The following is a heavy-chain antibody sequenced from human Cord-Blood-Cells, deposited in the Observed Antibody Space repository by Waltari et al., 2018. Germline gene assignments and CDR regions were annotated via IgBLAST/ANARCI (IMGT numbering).Heavy chain of an antibody. CDR2: IIPIFGTA. V-gene: IGHV1-69*01. D-gene: IGHD3-22*01. J-gene: IGHJ3*02. Sequence: QVQLVQSGAEVKKPGSSVKVSCKASGGTFSSSAISWVRQAPGQGLEWMGGIIPIFGTANYAQKFQGRVTITADEFTSTAYMELSSLRSEDTAVYYCARDRNDSSGYYYDAFDIWGQGTMVTVSS. CDR3: ARDRNDSSGYYYDAFDI. CDR1: GGTFSSSA.